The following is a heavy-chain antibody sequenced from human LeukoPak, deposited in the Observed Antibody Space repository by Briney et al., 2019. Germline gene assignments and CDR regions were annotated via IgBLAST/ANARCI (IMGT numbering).Heavy chain of an antibody. CDR1: GGSISSYY. CDR3: ARQGIVVVKWYAFDI. Sequence: PSETLSLTCTVSGGSISSYYWSWIRQPPGKGLEWIGYIYTSGSTNYNPSLKSRVTISVDTSKNQFSLKLSSVTAADTAVYHCARQGIVVVKWYAFDIWGQGTMVTVSS. J-gene: IGHJ3*02. D-gene: IGHD3-22*01. V-gene: IGHV4-4*09. CDR2: IYTSGST.